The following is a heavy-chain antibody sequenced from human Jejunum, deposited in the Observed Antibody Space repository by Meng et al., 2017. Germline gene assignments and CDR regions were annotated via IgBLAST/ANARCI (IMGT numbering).Heavy chain of an antibody. CDR3: ARDPQSSLSIFDF. Sequence: QVHLQQCSPGRLTTSQTLSLACAISVDSVSNNGDAWNWIRQSPLRGLEWLGRTYYRSKWFTDYAVSVKSRINIKPDTSKNQFSLELRSVTPEDSAVYYCARDPQSSLSIFDFWGPGTLVTVSS. D-gene: IGHD3-9*01. CDR1: VDSVSNNGDA. J-gene: IGHJ4*02. V-gene: IGHV6-1*02. CDR2: TYYRSKWFT.